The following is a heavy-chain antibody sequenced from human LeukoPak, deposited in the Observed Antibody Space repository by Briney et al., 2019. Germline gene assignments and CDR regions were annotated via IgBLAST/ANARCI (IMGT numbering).Heavy chain of an antibody. Sequence: ETLSLTCAVYGGSFSGYYWSWIRQPPGQGLEWIGEINHSGSTNYNPSLKSRVTISVDTSKNQFSLKLSSVTAADAAVYYCARGLLYYMDVWGKGTTVTVSS. CDR1: GGSFSGYY. J-gene: IGHJ6*03. CDR2: INHSGST. V-gene: IGHV4-34*01. D-gene: IGHD3-10*01. CDR3: ARGLLYYMDV.